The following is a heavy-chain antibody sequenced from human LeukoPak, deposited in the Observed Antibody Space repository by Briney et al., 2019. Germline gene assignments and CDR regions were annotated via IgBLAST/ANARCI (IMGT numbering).Heavy chain of an antibody. D-gene: IGHD2-2*01. CDR1: GFTFSRFD. J-gene: IGHJ6*02. CDR2: ISGSGGNT. V-gene: IGHV3-23*01. Sequence: GGSLRLSCAASGFTFSRFDMTWVRQAPGKGLEWVSSISGSGGNTYFADSVNGRFTISRDNSKSTLYLQMNSLRVEDSAVYYCAKAAAADYSYFYGMDVWGQGTSVTVSS. CDR3: AKAAAADYSYFYGMDV.